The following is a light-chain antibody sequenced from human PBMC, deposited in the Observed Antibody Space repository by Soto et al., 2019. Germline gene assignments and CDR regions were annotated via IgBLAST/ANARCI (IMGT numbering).Light chain of an antibody. CDR1: QGISSS. J-gene: IGKJ4*01. V-gene: IGKV1-9*01. Sequence: IQLTQSPSSLSASVGDRVTITCRASQGISSSLAWYQQQPGKAPKLLIYAASTLQSGVPSRFSGSGSGIGFTLTISSLQPEDFATYYCQQLKSFPLSFGGGTTVEIK. CDR3: QQLKSFPLS. CDR2: AAS.